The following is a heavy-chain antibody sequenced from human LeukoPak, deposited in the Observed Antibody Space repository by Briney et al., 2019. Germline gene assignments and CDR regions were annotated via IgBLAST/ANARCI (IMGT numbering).Heavy chain of an antibody. CDR3: ARNGGAAADSVYYYYYMDV. J-gene: IGHJ6*03. CDR2: IYTSGST. CDR1: GGSISSYY. Sequence: PSETLSLTCTVSGGSISSYYWSWIRQPAGKGLEWIGRIYTSGSTNYNPSLKSRVTMSVDTSKNQFSLKLSSVTAADTAVYYCARNGGAAADSVYYYYYMDVWGKGTTVTVSS. D-gene: IGHD6-13*01. V-gene: IGHV4-4*07.